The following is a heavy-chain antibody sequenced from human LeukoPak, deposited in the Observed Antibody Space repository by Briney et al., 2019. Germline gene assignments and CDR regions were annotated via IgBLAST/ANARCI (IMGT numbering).Heavy chain of an antibody. J-gene: IGHJ4*02. V-gene: IGHV3-64*01. CDR2: ISSKGDYT. D-gene: IGHD6-19*01. CDR3: ARPSSSGWYAPFF. Sequence: GGSLRLSCAASGFTFSTYAMHWVRQAPGKGLEYVAAISSKGDYTHYANSVKGRFTISRDNSKNTLYLEMGSLRAEDMAVYYCARPSSSGWYAPFFWGQGTLVTVSS. CDR1: GFTFSTYA.